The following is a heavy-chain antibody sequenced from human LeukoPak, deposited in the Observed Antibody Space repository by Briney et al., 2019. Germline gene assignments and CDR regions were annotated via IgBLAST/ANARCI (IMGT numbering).Heavy chain of an antibody. D-gene: IGHD3-22*01. Sequence: GGSLRLSCAASGFTFSDYYMSWIRQAPGKGLEWVSYISSSGSTIYYADSVKGRFTISRDNSKNTLYLQMNSLRAEDTAVYYCARDRYYYDSSGYSFNWFDPWGQGTLVTVSS. V-gene: IGHV3-11*04. J-gene: IGHJ5*02. CDR3: ARDRYYYDSSGYSFNWFDP. CDR1: GFTFSDYY. CDR2: ISSSGSTI.